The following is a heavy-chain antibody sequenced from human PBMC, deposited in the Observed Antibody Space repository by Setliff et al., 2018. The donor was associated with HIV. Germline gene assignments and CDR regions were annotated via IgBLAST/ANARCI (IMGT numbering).Heavy chain of an antibody. CDR1: GFTFSDYY. J-gene: IGHJ4*02. CDR2: TRNKANTYTT. D-gene: IGHD3-22*01. CDR3: ARGESFYDSSGNYFDY. Sequence: GGSLRLSCAASGFTFSDYYMDWVRQAPGKGLEWVGRTRNKANTYTTKYAASVKGRFTISRDDSKNSLYLQMNSLKTEETAVYFCARGESFYDSSGNYFDYWGQGTLVTVSS. V-gene: IGHV3-72*01.